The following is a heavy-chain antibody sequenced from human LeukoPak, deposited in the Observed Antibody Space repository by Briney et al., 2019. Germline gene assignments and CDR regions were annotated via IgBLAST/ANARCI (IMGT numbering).Heavy chain of an antibody. Sequence: SETLSLTCAVYGGSFSGYYWSWIRQPPGKGLEWIGEINHSGSTNYNPSLKSRVTISVDTSKNQFSLRLSSVTAADTAVYYCARGSPEYSSTAPFGYWGQGTLVTVSS. V-gene: IGHV4-34*01. CDR1: GGSFSGYY. CDR3: ARGSPEYSSTAPFGY. J-gene: IGHJ4*02. D-gene: IGHD6-6*01. CDR2: INHSGST.